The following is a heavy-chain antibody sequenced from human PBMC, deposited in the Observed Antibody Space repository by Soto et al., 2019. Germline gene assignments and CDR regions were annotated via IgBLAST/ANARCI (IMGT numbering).Heavy chain of an antibody. V-gene: IGHV1-69*02. CDR1: GDTLNFYS. CDR2: VNPIVSMS. D-gene: IGHD3-10*01. J-gene: IGHJ4*02. Sequence: QVQLVQSGAEVKRPGSSVKVSCKASGDTLNFYSINWVRQAPGLGLEWMGRVNPIVSMSNYAQKFQGRVTMTADKSTRTAYMELSILTSEDTAIYYCASSYGSGYRAFDYWGQGALVTVSS. CDR3: ASSYGSGYRAFDY.